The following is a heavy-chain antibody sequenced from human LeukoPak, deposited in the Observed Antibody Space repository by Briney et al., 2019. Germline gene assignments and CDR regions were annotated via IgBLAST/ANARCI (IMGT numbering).Heavy chain of an antibody. D-gene: IGHD3-10*01. CDR3: ARRNGFGDFLVNYYYYMDV. J-gene: IGHJ6*03. V-gene: IGHV3-48*03. CDR2: ISSSGSTI. CDR1: GFTFSSYE. Sequence: GGSLRLSCAASGFTFSSYEMNWVRQAPGKGLEWVSYISSSGSTIYYADSVKGRFTISRDNAKNSLYLQMNSLRAEDTAVYYCARRNGFGDFLVNYYYYMDVWGKGTTVTISS.